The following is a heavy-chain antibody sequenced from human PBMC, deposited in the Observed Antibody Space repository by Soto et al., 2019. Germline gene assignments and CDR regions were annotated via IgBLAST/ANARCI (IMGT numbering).Heavy chain of an antibody. J-gene: IGHJ5*02. Sequence: GGSLRLSCAASGFTFSSYSMNWVRQAPGKGLEWVSSISSSSSYIYYADSVKGRFTISRDNAKNSLYLQMNSLRAEDKAVYYCARALILTGYCIVYDCYDPWGQGTLVTVSS. V-gene: IGHV3-21*01. CDR2: ISSSSSYI. D-gene: IGHD3-9*01. CDR3: ARALILTGYCIVYDCYDP. CDR1: GFTFSSYS.